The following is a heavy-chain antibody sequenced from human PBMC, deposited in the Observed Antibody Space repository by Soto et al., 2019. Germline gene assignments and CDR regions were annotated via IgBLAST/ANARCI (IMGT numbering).Heavy chain of an antibody. CDR2: ISGSGDST. Sequence: GGSLRLSCAASGCTFGNYAMSWVRQAPGKGLEWVSGISGSGDSTYYADSVKGRFTISRDNSKNTLYLQMNSLRAEDTAVYYCAKGVPGIAVAGTGYFQHWGQGTLVTVS. CDR1: GCTFGNYA. CDR3: AKGVPGIAVAGTGYFQH. D-gene: IGHD6-19*01. J-gene: IGHJ1*01. V-gene: IGHV3-23*01.